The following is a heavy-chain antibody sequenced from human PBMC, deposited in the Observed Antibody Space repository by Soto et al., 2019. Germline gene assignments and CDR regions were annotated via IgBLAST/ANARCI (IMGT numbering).Heavy chain of an antibody. CDR1: GFTFSDYY. CDR3: ARVFAMVRGVPPTYFDY. D-gene: IGHD3-10*01. Sequence: GGSLRLSCAASGFTFSDYYMSWIRRAPGKGLEWVSYISSSSYTNYADSVKGRFTISRDNAKNSLYLQMNSLRAEDTAVYYCARVFAMVRGVPPTYFDYWGQGTLVTVSS. J-gene: IGHJ4*02. CDR2: ISSSSYT. V-gene: IGHV3-11*05.